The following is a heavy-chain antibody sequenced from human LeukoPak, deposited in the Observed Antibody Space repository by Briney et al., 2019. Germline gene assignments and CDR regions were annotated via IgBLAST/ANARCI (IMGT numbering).Heavy chain of an antibody. J-gene: IGHJ4*02. D-gene: IGHD5-18*01. CDR3: ARLRYSYGKFDY. CDR1: GGSISSYY. Sequence: SETLSLTCTVSGGSISSYYWSWIRQPPGKGLEWIGYIYYSGSTNYNPSLKSRVAISVDTSKNQFSLKLSSVTAADTAVYYCARLRYSYGKFDYWGQGTLVTVSS. V-gene: IGHV4-59*08. CDR2: IYYSGST.